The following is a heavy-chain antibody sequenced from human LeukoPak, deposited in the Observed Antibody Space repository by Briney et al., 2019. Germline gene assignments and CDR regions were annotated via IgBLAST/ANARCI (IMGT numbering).Heavy chain of an antibody. Sequence: ASVKVSCKASGGTFSSYAISWVRQAPGQGLEWVGRIIPILGIANYAQKFQGRVTITADKPTSTAYMELSSLRSEDTAVYYCARDHTVTRRFDYWGQGTLVTVSS. D-gene: IGHD4-17*01. CDR3: ARDHTVTRRFDY. V-gene: IGHV1-69*04. J-gene: IGHJ4*02. CDR1: GGTFSSYA. CDR2: IIPILGIA.